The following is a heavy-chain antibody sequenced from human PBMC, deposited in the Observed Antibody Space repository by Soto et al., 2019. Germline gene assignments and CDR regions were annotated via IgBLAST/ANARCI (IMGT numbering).Heavy chain of an antibody. CDR1: GGSISSGGYY. CDR3: ARAVPEGIAAHLPTN. J-gene: IGHJ4*02. Sequence: QVQLQESGPGLVKPSQTLSLTCTVSGGSISSGGYYWSWIRQHPGKGLEWIGYIYYSGSTYYNPSLKSRVTIAVDTSKHQFSLKLSSVTAADTAVYYCARAVPEGIAAHLPTNWGQGTLVTVSS. D-gene: IGHD6-13*01. V-gene: IGHV4-31*03. CDR2: IYYSGST.